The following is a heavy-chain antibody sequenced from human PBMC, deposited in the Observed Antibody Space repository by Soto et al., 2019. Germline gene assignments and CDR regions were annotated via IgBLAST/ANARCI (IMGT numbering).Heavy chain of an antibody. CDR3: ARMYYDILTGYYNFDY. Sequence: QVQLVQSGAEVKKPGASVKVSCKASGYTFTSYDINWVRQATGQGLEWMGWMNPNSGNTGYAQKVQGRVTMTRNTSISTAYMELSSLRSEDTAVYYCARMYYDILTGYYNFDYWGQGTLVTVSS. CDR1: GYTFTSYD. V-gene: IGHV1-8*01. D-gene: IGHD3-9*01. CDR2: MNPNSGNT. J-gene: IGHJ4*02.